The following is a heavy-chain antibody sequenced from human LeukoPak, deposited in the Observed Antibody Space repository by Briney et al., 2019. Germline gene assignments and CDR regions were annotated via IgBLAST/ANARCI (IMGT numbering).Heavy chain of an antibody. CDR3: ARRTNYGGYYDWYFDL. V-gene: IGHV5-10-1*01. J-gene: IGHJ2*01. D-gene: IGHD4-17*01. CDR1: GYSFTSHW. CDR2: IDPSDSYT. Sequence: GASLKISGGVSGYSFTSHWIRWVGQMPMKGLACIGRIDPSDSYTDYSPSFQGHVTISADKSINTAYLQWSSLKASDTAMYYCARRTNYGGYYDWYFDLWGRGTLVSVSS.